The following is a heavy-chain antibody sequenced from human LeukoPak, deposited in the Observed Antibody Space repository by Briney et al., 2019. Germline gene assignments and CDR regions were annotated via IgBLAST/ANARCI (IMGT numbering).Heavy chain of an antibody. J-gene: IGHJ3*02. CDR2: ISSSSSYI. CDR1: GFTFSSYS. Sequence: KTGGSLRLSCAASGFTFSSYSMNWVRQAPGKGLEWVSSISSSSSYIYYADSVKGRFTISRDNAKNSLYLQMNSLRAEDTAVYYCARDKGYDYGDYSDAFDIWGQGTMVTVSS. CDR3: ARDKGYDYGDYSDAFDI. D-gene: IGHD4-17*01. V-gene: IGHV3-21*01.